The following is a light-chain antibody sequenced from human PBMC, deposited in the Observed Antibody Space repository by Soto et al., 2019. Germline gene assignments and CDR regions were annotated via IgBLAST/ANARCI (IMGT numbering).Light chain of an antibody. CDR2: DVS. CDR3: SSYTTSNTRQIV. Sequence: QSALTQPASVSGSPGQSITISCTGTSSDVGGYNYVSWYQYHPGKAPKLMIYDVSNRPSGVSNRFSGPKSGNTASLTISGLQPEDEADYYCSSYTTSNTRQIVFGTGTKLTVL. CDR1: SSDVGGYNY. J-gene: IGLJ1*01. V-gene: IGLV2-14*03.